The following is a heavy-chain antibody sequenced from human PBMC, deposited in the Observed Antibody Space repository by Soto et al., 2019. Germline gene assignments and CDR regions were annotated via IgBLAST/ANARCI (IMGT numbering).Heavy chain of an antibody. CDR2: INHSGST. CDR3: ARGRIRAAAGHYYYYGMDV. J-gene: IGHJ6*02. CDR1: GGSSSGYY. V-gene: IGHV4-34*01. D-gene: IGHD6-13*01. Sequence: QVQLQQWGAGLLKPSETLSLTCAVYGGSSSGYYWSWIRQPPGKGLEWIGEINHSGSTNYNPSLKSRVTISVDTSKNQFSLKLSSVTAADTAVYYCARGRIRAAAGHYYYYGMDVWGQGTTVTVSS.